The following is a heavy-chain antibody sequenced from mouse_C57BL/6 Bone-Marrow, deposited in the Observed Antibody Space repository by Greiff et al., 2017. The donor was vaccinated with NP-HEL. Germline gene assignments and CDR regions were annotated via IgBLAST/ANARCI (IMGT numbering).Heavy chain of an antibody. D-gene: IGHD2-5*01. V-gene: IGHV1-22*01. CDR3: ARDSNYFYYYAMDY. J-gene: IGHJ4*01. CDR2: INPNNGGT. Sequence: VQLKQSGPELVKPGASVKMSCKASGYTFTDYNMHWVKRSHGKSLEWIGYINPNNGGTSYNQKFKGKATLTVNKSSSTAYMELRSLTSEDSAVYYCARDSNYFYYYAMDYWGQGTSVTVSS. CDR1: GYTFTDYN.